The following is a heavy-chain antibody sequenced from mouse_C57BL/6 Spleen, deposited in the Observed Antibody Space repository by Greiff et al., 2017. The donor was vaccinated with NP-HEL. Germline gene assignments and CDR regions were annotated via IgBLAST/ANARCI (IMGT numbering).Heavy chain of an antibody. CDR2: IDPENGDT. D-gene: IGHD1-1*01. CDR3: TTPYGAY. CDR1: GFNIKDDY. V-gene: IGHV14-4*01. J-gene: IGHJ3*01. Sequence: DVQLQESGAELVRPGASVKLSCTASGFNIKDDYMHWVKQRPEQGLEWIGWIDPENGDTEYASKFQGKATITADTSSNTAYLQLSSLTSEDTAIYYCTTPYGAYWGQGTLVTVSA.